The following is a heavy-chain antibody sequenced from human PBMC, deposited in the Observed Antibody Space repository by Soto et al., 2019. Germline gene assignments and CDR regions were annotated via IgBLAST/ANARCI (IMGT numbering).Heavy chain of an antibody. J-gene: IGHJ4*02. Sequence: GSLRLYCAASGXTLSSYSMHWVRQAPGKGLEWVAVISYDGSNKYYADSVKGRFTISRDKSKKTLYLQMNSLRAEDTAVYYCARDSTAAGKCFDYWGQGTLGTVSS. CDR1: GXTLSSYS. CDR3: ARDSTAAGKCFDY. V-gene: IGHV3-30-3*01. D-gene: IGHD6-13*01. CDR2: ISYDGSNK.